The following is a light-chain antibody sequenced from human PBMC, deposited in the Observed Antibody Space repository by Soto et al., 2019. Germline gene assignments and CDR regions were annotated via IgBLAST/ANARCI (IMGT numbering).Light chain of an antibody. CDR3: QQYGSSLFS. V-gene: IGKV3-20*01. CDR1: QSLSSRF. Sequence: EVVLTQSPATLSVSPGEGVTLSCRASQSLSSRFLAWYQQKPGQAPRLLIYAASSRATGIPDRFSGSGSGTDFTLTISRLEPEDFAVYYCQQYGSSLFSFGPGTKVDIK. J-gene: IGKJ3*01. CDR2: AAS.